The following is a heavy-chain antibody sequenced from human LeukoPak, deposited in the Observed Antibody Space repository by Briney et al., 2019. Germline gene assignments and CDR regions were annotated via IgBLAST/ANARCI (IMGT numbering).Heavy chain of an antibody. CDR2: IYYSGST. CDR3: ARGGVVVPAAHLDY. V-gene: IGHV4-39*01. D-gene: IGHD2-2*01. CDR1: GGSISSSSYY. J-gene: IGHJ4*02. Sequence: SETLSHTCTVSGGSISSSSYYWGWIRQPPGKGLEWIGSIYYSGSTYYNPSLKSRVTISVDTSKNQFSLKLSSVTAADTAVYYCARGGVVVPAAHLDYWGQGTLVTVSS.